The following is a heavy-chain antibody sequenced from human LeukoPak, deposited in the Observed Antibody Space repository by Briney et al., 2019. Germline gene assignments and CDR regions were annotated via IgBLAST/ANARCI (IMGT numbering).Heavy chain of an antibody. V-gene: IGHV1-2*02. J-gene: IGHJ4*02. Sequence: GASVKASCKASGYTFTGYYMHWVRHAPGQGLEWMGWINPNSGGTNYAQKFQGRVTMTRDTSISTAYMELSRLRSDDTAVYYCARWGIDGSAYYYSQEYYFDYWGQGTLVTVSS. D-gene: IGHD3-22*01. CDR1: GYTFTGYY. CDR2: INPNSGGT. CDR3: ARWGIDGSAYYYSQEYYFDY.